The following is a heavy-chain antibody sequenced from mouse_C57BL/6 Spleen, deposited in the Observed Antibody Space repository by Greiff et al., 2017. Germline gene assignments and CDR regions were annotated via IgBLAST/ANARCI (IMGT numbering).Heavy chain of an antibody. CDR2: IYPRSGNT. Sequence: QVQLKESGAELARPGASVKLSCKASGYTFTSYGISWVKQRTGQGLEWIGEIYPRSGNTYYNEKFKGKATLTADKSSGTAYMGLRSLTSEDSAVYFCAREVDYYYGSSPYAMDYWGQGTSVTVSS. D-gene: IGHD1-1*01. V-gene: IGHV1-81*01. J-gene: IGHJ4*01. CDR1: GYTFTSYG. CDR3: AREVDYYYGSSPYAMDY.